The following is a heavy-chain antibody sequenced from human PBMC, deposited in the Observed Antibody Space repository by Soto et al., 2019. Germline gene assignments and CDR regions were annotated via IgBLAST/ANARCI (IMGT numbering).Heavy chain of an antibody. V-gene: IGHV4-59*08. CDR2: VYYIGST. CDR3: ARHGSSTSPYYYMDV. Sequence: QVQLQESGPGLVKPSETLSLTCTVSGGSISYYYWSWIRQPPGKGLEWIGYVYYIGSTNYNPSLKSRVTISVDTSKNQFSLKLRSVTAADTAVYYCARHGSSTSPYYYMDVWGRGTTVTVSS. D-gene: IGHD2-2*01. J-gene: IGHJ6*03. CDR1: GGSISYYY.